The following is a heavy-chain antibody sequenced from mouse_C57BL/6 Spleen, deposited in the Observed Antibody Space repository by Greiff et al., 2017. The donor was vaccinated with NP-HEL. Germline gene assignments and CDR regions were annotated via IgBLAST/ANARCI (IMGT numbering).Heavy chain of an antibody. CDR2: INPGSGGT. V-gene: IGHV1-54*01. Sequence: VQGVESGAELVRPGTSVKVSCKASGYAFTNYLIEWVKQRPGQGLEWIGVINPGSGGTNYNEKFKGKATLTADKSSSTAYMQLSGLTSEDSAVYFYAKWNYDYFDDWGQGTTLTVSS. CDR1: GYAFTNYL. CDR3: AKWNYDYFDD. D-gene: IGHD2-4*01. J-gene: IGHJ2*01.